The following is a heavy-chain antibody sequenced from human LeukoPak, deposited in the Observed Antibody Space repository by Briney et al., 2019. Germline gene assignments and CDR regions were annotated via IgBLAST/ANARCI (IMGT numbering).Heavy chain of an antibody. CDR2: IWYDGSNK. V-gene: IGHV3-33*01. J-gene: IGHJ5*02. CDR3: ARDNSFDWFDP. D-gene: IGHD2/OR15-2a*01. CDR1: GFTFSSYG. Sequence: SGGSLRLSCAASGFTFSSYGMHWVRQAPGKGLEWVAVIWYDGSNKYYADSVKGRFTISRDNSKNTLYLQTNSLRAEDTAVYYCARDNSFDWFDPWGQGTLVTVSS.